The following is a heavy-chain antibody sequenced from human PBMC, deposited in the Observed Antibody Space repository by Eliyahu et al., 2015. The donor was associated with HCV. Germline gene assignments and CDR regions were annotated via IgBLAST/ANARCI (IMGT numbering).Heavy chain of an antibody. D-gene: IGHD1-26*01. Sequence: EVQLLESGGGLVQPGGSLXLSCAPSGFXFSSXAMCWVXQAPGKGLEWVSAISGSGGSTYYADSVKGRFTISRDNSKNTLYLQMNSLRAEDTAVYYCAKSALVGATGAFDYWGQGTLVTVSS. CDR3: AKSALVGATGAFDY. J-gene: IGHJ4*02. CDR2: ISGSGGST. CDR1: GFXFSSXA. V-gene: IGHV3-23*01.